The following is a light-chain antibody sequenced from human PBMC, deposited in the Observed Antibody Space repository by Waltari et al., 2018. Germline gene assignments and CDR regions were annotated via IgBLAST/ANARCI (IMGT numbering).Light chain of an antibody. J-gene: IGLJ2*01. CDR1: SSNIGSNT. CDR3: AAWDDSLSGVV. V-gene: IGLV1-44*01. Sequence: QSVLTQPPSASGTPGQRVTIPCSGRSSNIGSNTVAWYQQVPGAAPKLLIYIDNERPSGVPDRFSGSKSGTSASLAISGLQSEDEALYYCAAWDDSLSGVVFGGGTKLTVL. CDR2: IDN.